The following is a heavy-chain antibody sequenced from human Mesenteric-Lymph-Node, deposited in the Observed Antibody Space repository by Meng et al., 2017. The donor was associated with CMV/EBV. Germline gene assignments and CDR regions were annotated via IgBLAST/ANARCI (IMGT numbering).Heavy chain of an antibody. Sequence: SGYSFNTFAINWVRQAPGQGLGWMGWINTNTGNPTYDQGFTERFVFSLDTSVSTAYLQISSLKAEDTAVYYCTRYYYGSGTYSGFGHWGQGTLVTVSS. J-gene: IGHJ4*02. D-gene: IGHD3-10*01. CDR3: TRYYYGSGTYSGFGH. V-gene: IGHV7-4-1*02. CDR2: INTNTGNP. CDR1: GYSFNTFA.